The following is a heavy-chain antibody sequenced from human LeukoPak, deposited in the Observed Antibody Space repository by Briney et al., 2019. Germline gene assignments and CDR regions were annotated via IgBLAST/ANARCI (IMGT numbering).Heavy chain of an antibody. V-gene: IGHV4-30-2*01. CDR2: IYHSGST. D-gene: IGHD6-13*01. CDR3: ARDIAAAGPPHY. Sequence: SQTLSLTCTVSGGSISSGGYYWSWIRQPPGKGLEWIGYIYHSGSTYYNPSLKSRVTISVDRSKNQFSLKLSSVTAADTAVYYCARDIAAAGPPHYWGQGTLVTVSS. J-gene: IGHJ4*02. CDR1: GGSISSGGYY.